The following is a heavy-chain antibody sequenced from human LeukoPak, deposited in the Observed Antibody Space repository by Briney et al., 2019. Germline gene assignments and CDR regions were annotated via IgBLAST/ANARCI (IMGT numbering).Heavy chain of an antibody. D-gene: IGHD2-2*01. CDR1: GGTFSSYA. Sequence: GASVKVSCKASGGTFSSYAISWVRQAPGQGLEWMGWINPNSDGTNFAQNFQGRVTMTRDTSISTVYMELSRLRSDDTAVYCARERDNRYCSSISCYAFDNWGQGTLVTVSS. V-gene: IGHV1-2*02. J-gene: IGHJ4*02. CDR3: ARERDNRYCSSISCYAFDN. CDR2: INPNSDGT.